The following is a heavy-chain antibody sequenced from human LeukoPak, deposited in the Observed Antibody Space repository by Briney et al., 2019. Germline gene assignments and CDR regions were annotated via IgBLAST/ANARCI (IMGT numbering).Heavy chain of an antibody. Sequence: GGSLRLSCAASGFTFSSYAMHWVRQAPGKGLEYVSAISSNGGSTYYANSVKGRFTISRDNSKNTLYLQMGSLRAEGMAVYYCAREHGDYYFDYWGQGTLVTVSS. V-gene: IGHV3-64*01. CDR3: AREHGDYYFDY. CDR2: ISSNGGST. J-gene: IGHJ4*02. D-gene: IGHD4-17*01. CDR1: GFTFSSYA.